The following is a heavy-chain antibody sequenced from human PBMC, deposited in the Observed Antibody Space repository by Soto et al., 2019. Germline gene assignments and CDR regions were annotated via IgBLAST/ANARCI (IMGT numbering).Heavy chain of an antibody. J-gene: IGHJ6*03. Sequence: SGPTLVNPTETLTLTCTVSGFSLSNARMGVSWIRQPPGKALEWLAHIFSNDEKSYSTSLKSRLTISKDTSKSQVVLTMTNMDPVDTATYYCARASREMALEWILYGNYYYYYMDVWGKGT. V-gene: IGHV2-26*01. CDR2: IFSNDEK. CDR1: GFSLSNARMG. D-gene: IGHD3-3*01. CDR3: ARASREMALEWILYGNYYYYYMDV.